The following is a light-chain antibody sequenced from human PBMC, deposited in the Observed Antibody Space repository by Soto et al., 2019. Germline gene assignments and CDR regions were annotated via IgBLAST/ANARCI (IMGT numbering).Light chain of an antibody. Sequence: QSVLTQPPSVSEDPRQRVTIPCSGSPSNVGNNAVSWYKQLPGEAPKLLIYFDDLLPSGVSARFSASQSGTSASLVISGPQSEDEADYYCAAWDDSLEGVVFGGGTKLTVL. CDR1: PSNVGNNA. J-gene: IGLJ2*01. CDR3: AAWDDSLEGVV. CDR2: FDD. V-gene: IGLV1-36*01.